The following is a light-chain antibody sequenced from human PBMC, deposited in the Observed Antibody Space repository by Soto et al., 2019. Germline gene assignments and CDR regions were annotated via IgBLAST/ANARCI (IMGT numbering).Light chain of an antibody. J-gene: IGKJ3*01. CDR1: QDIRSS. Sequence: EIVMTQSPATLSVSPGERVTLSCRASQDIRSSLAWYQQKPGQAPRLLIYGASIRATGVPATFSGSGSGTEFTLSISSLQPEDVATYYCQQSYGIPPFTFGPGTRVDI. CDR3: QQSYGIPPFT. V-gene: IGKV3-15*01. CDR2: GAS.